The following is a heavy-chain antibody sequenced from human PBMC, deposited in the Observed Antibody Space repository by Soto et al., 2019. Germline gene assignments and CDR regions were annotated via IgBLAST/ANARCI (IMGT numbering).Heavy chain of an antibody. V-gene: IGHV4-28*01. CDR1: RYSIISSNW. Sequence: XXTLSLTCAVSRYSIISSNWWGWIRQPPGKGLERTRXIYYTXTPYYNTSHKXXVTMSVDXXKNPSSLKMTSVPPVDPPVYYCARREIQGAIDYWGQETLVTVSS. CDR3: ARREIQGAIDY. J-gene: IGHJ4*02. D-gene: IGHD1-26*01. CDR2: IYYTXTP.